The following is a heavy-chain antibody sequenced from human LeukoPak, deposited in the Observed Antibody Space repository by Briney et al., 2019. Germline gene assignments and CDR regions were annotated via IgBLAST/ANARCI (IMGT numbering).Heavy chain of an antibody. J-gene: IGHJ4*02. V-gene: IGHV4-39*07. CDR1: GGSISSSSYY. D-gene: IGHD3-22*01. CDR2: IYYSGST. Sequence: SETLSLTCTVSGGSISSSSYYWGWIRQPPGKGLEWIGSIYYSGSTYYNPSLKSRVTISVDTSKNQFSLKLSSVTAADTAVYYCARDRSYSGYYYSFDYWGQGTLVTVSS. CDR3: ARDRSYSGYYYSFDY.